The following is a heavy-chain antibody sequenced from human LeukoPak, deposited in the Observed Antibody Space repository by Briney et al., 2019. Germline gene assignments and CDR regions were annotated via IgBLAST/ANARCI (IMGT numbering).Heavy chain of an antibody. Sequence: SETLSLTCTVSGGSISSYYWSWIRQPPGKGLEWIGYIYTSGSTNYNPSLKSRVTISVDTSKNQFSLKLSSVTAADTAVYYCARTRYSSASYYFDLWGQGTLVTVSS. CDR3: ARTRYSSASYYFDL. J-gene: IGHJ4*02. D-gene: IGHD6-19*01. CDR1: GGSISSYY. CDR2: IYTSGST. V-gene: IGHV4-4*09.